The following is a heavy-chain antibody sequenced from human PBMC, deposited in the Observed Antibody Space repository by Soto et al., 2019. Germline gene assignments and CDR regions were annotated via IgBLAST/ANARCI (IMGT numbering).Heavy chain of an antibody. D-gene: IGHD1-7*01. CDR2: IYYSGST. CDR3: ARDRWNYDY. CDR1: GGSISSYY. J-gene: IGHJ4*02. V-gene: IGHV4-59*01. Sequence: SETLSLTCTVSGGSISSYYWSWIRQPPGKGPEWIGYIYYSGSTNYNPSLKSRVTISVDTSKNQFSLKLSSVTAADTAVYYCARDRWNYDYWGQGTLVTVSS.